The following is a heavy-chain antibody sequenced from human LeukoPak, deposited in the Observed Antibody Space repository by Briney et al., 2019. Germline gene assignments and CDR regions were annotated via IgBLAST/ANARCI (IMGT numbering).Heavy chain of an antibody. V-gene: IGHV3-23*01. J-gene: IGHJ4*02. Sequence: GGSLRLSCAASGFTFSSYAMSWVRQAPGKGLEWVSAISGSGGSTYYADSVKGRFTISRDNSKNTLYLQINSLRAEDTAVYYCAKEKLDYSNIRYFDYWGQGTLVTVSS. CDR2: ISGSGGST. CDR1: GFTFSSYA. CDR3: AKEKLDYSNIRYFDY. D-gene: IGHD4-11*01.